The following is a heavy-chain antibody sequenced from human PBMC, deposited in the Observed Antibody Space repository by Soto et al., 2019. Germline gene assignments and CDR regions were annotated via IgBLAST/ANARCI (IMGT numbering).Heavy chain of an antibody. Sequence: PSETLSLTCAVYGGSFSGYYWSWIRQPPGKGLEWIGEINHSGSTNYNPSLKSRVTISVDTSKNQFSLKLTSVTAADTAVYYCATGLGGNRGYWGQGALVTVS. CDR2: INHSGST. CDR1: GGSFSGYY. D-gene: IGHD2-15*01. V-gene: IGHV4-34*01. J-gene: IGHJ4*02. CDR3: ATGLGGNRGY.